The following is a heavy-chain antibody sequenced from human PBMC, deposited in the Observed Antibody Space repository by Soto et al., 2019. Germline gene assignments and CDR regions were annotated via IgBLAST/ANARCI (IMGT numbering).Heavy chain of an antibody. V-gene: IGHV1-24*01. J-gene: IGHJ4*02. CDR2: FDPEDGET. D-gene: IGHD3-10*01. Sequence: ASVKVSCKVSGYTLTELSMHWVRQAPGKGLEWMGGFDPEDGETIYAQKFQGRVTMTGDTSTDTAYMELSSLRSEDTAVYYCATVTYTMVREPYYFDYWGQGTLVTVSS. CDR3: ATVTYTMVREPYYFDY. CDR1: GYTLTELS.